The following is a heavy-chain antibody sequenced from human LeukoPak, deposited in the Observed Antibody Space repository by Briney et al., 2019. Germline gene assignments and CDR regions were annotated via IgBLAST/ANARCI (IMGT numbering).Heavy chain of an antibody. CDR2: FDPEDGET. Sequence: ASVKVSCKVSGYTLTELSMHWVRQAPGKGLEWMGGFDPEDGETIYAQKFQGRVTMTEDTSTDTAYMELSSLRSEDAAVYYCATYVITMVRVYWFDPWGLGTLVTVSS. V-gene: IGHV1-24*01. D-gene: IGHD3-10*01. J-gene: IGHJ5*02. CDR3: ATYVITMVRVYWFDP. CDR1: GYTLTELS.